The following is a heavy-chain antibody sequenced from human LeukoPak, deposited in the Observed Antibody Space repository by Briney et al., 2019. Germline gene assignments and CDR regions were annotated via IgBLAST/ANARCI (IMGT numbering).Heavy chain of an antibody. CDR1: GFTFTSSA. J-gene: IGHJ6*03. CDR3: AATSGSLVVYDYYMDV. D-gene: IGHD1-26*01. V-gene: IGHV1-58*02. CDR2: IVVGSGNT. Sequence: TSVKVSCKASGFTFTSSAMQWVRQARGQRLEWIGWIVVGSGNTNYAQKFQERVTITRDMSTSTAYMELSSLRSEGTAVYYCAATSGSLVVYDYYMDVWGKGTTVTVSS.